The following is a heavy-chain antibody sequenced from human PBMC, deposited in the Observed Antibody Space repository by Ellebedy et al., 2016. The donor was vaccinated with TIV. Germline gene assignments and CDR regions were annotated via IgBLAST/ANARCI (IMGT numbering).Heavy chain of an antibody. J-gene: IGHJ5*02. CDR3: ARVRFSPGWFDP. V-gene: IGHV4-4*07. Sequence: PGGSLRLSCTVSGGSIKNNYWNWIRQPAGKGLEWIGRLYTGGIATYNPSLKSRVTISVDTSKNQVSLKVNSVTAADTAVYYCARVRFSPGWFDPWGQGTLVTVSS. CDR1: GGSIKNNY. CDR2: LYTGGIA.